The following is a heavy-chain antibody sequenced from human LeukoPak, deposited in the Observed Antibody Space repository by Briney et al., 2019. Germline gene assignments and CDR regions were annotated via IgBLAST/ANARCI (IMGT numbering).Heavy chain of an antibody. CDR1: GGSFSGYY. CDR2: INHSGST. D-gene: IGHD1-26*01. Sequence: PSETLSLTCAVYGGSFSGYYWSWIRQPPGRGLEWIGEINHSGSTNYNPSLKSRVTISVDTSKNQFSLKLSSVTAADTAVYYCARSYGSMYFDLWGRGTLVTVSS. V-gene: IGHV4-34*01. CDR3: ARSYGSMYFDL. J-gene: IGHJ2*01.